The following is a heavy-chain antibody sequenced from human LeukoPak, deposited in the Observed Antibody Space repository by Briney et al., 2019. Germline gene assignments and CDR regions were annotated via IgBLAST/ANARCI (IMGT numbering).Heavy chain of an antibody. D-gene: IGHD1-26*01. CDR2: IIWNSGSI. CDR1: GFTFDDYA. J-gene: IGHJ4*02. Sequence: GGSLRLSCAASGFTFDDYAMHWVRQAPGKGLEWVSGIIWNSGSIGYADSVKGRFTISRDNAKNSLYLQMNSLRAEDTALYYCPKDISVGATPYYFDYWGQGTLVTVSS. V-gene: IGHV3-9*01. CDR3: PKDISVGATPYYFDY.